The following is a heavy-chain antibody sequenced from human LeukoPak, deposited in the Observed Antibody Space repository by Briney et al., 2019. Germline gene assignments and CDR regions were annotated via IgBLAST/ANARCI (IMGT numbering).Heavy chain of an antibody. V-gene: IGHV1-2*02. CDR2: INPNSGAA. Sequence: ASVTVSCTAAGYTFTVYCMHWVRPAPGQGGGGMGWINPNSGAANPSQKFQRRVTMTRDTSISTGYMALSSLRADDTAVYYCARINVKGYYYCMDVWRQGTSVTVSS. CDR1: GYTFTVYC. CDR3: ARINVKGYYYCMDV. J-gene: IGHJ6*01.